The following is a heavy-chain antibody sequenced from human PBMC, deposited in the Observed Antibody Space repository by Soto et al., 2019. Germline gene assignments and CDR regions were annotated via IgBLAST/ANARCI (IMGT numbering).Heavy chain of an antibody. CDR2: IYYSGST. J-gene: IGHJ6*03. CDR1: GGSISSYY. Sequence: SETLSLTCTVSGGSISSYYWSWIRQPPGKGLKWIAYIYYSGSTNYNPSLKSRVTISVDTSKNQFSLKLSSVTAADTAVYYCARLPVCSGGSCPPTYYYYMDVWGKGTTVTVSS. V-gene: IGHV4-59*08. CDR3: ARLPVCSGGSCPPTYYYYMDV. D-gene: IGHD2-15*01.